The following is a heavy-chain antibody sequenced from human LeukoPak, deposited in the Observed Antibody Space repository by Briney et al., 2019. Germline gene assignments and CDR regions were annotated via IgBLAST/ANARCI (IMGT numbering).Heavy chain of an antibody. CDR3: ARDLLVAPGY. V-gene: IGHV3-64*01. J-gene: IGHJ4*02. D-gene: IGHD5-12*01. CDR1: GFTFSNYW. Sequence: GGSLRLSCAASGFTFSNYWMSWVRQAPGKGLEYVSAISSNGGSTYYANSVKGRFTISRDNSKNTLYLQMGSLRAEDMAVYYCARDLLVAPGYWGQGTLVTVSS. CDR2: ISSNGGST.